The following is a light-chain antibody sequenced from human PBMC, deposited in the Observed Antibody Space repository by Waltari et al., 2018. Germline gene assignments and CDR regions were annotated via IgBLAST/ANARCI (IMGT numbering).Light chain of an antibody. J-gene: IGLJ2*01. CDR2: YVS. V-gene: IGLV2-14*03. Sequence: QSALTQPASVSGSPGQSITISCTGSSTDAGPHTYVSWYQQHPGKAPKLIIYYVSHRSSGISNRFAGSRSGDPASLTISGLQAEEEADYFCCSYANMVTLFVVFGGGTKLTVL. CDR1: STDAGPHTY. CDR3: CSYANMVTLFVV.